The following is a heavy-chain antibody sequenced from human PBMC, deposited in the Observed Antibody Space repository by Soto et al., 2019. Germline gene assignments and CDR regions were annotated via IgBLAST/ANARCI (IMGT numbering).Heavy chain of an antibody. CDR3: VMVDNYVTPTPQDV. Sequence: QVQLVQSGDEVKKPGASVKVSCKASGYIFVNYVIAWVRQAPGQGLEWMGWISPYTGNTHSATKIQGRLTMTTDTSTSTAYMHLGSLTSDDTAVYYCVMVDNYVTPTPQDVWGQGTTVTVSS. J-gene: IGHJ6*02. D-gene: IGHD3-16*01. CDR1: GYIFVNYV. CDR2: ISPYTGNT. V-gene: IGHV1-18*01.